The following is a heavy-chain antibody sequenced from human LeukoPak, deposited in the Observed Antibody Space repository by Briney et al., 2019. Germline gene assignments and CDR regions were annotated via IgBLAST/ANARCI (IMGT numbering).Heavy chain of an antibody. CDR3: ARDGYYDYVWGSYPYYFDY. V-gene: IGHV1-18*01. CDR1: GYTFTSYG. CDR2: ISAYNGNT. Sequence: ASVKVSCKASGYTFTSYGISWVRQAPGQGLEWMRWISAYNGNTNYAQKLQGRVTMTTDTSTSTAYMELRSLRSDDTAVYYCARDGYYDYVWGSYPYYFDYWGQGTLVTVSS. D-gene: IGHD3-16*01. J-gene: IGHJ4*02.